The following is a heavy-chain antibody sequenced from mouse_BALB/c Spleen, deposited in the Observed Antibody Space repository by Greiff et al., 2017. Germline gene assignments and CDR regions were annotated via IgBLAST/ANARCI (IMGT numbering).Heavy chain of an antibody. CDR3: AREDYYGSSP. D-gene: IGHD1-1*01. CDR2: ISYDGSN. J-gene: IGHJ3*01. V-gene: IGHV3-6*02. Sequence: DVKLQESGPGLVKPSQSLSLTCSVTGYSITSGYYWNWIRQFPGNKLEWMGYISYDGSNNYNPSLKNRISITRDTSKNQFFLKLNSVTTEDTATYYGAREDYYGSSPWGQGTLVTVSA. CDR1: GYSITSGYY.